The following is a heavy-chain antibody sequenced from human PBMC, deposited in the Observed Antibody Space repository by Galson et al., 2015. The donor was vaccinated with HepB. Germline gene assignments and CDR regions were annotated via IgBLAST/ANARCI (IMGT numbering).Heavy chain of an antibody. CDR3: AKGGNYDFWSGYYDNNWFDP. CDR1: GFTFSSYA. CDR2: ISGSGGST. D-gene: IGHD3-3*01. J-gene: IGHJ5*02. V-gene: IGHV3-23*01. Sequence: SLRLSCAASGFTFSSYAMSWVRQAPGKGLEWVPAISGSGGSTYYADSVKGRFTISRDNSKNTLYLQMNSLRAEDTAVYYCAKGGNYDFWSGYYDNNWFDPWGQGTLVTVSS.